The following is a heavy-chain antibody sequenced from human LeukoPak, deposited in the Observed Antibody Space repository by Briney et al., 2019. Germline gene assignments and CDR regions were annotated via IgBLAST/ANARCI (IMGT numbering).Heavy chain of an antibody. Sequence: ASVKVSCKTSGYTFTEYYIHWVRQAPGHGLEWMGWVNPHSGGTNFAQSFRGRVTLTRDMSVTTAYMELSSLRSEDTAVYYCARAAAGTGSITNYYYYYMDVWGKGTTVTVSS. CDR3: ARAAAGTGSITNYYYYYMDV. CDR1: GYTFTEYY. D-gene: IGHD6-13*01. CDR2: VNPHSGGT. J-gene: IGHJ6*03. V-gene: IGHV1-2*02.